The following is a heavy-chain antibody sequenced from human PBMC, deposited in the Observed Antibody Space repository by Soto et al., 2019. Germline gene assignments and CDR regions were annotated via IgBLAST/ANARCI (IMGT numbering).Heavy chain of an antibody. V-gene: IGHV3-30*18. CDR3: AKDQGIAASHGID. D-gene: IGHD6-13*01. Sequence: QVQLVESGGGVVQPGRSLGLSCAASGFTFNHYGVHWVRQAPGKGLEWVAAISNDGSDKYYADSVKGRLTISRDNSKNTLYLQMNSLRAEDTAVYYCAKDQGIAASHGIDWGQGTMVTVSS. CDR2: ISNDGSDK. J-gene: IGHJ3*01. CDR1: GFTFNHYG.